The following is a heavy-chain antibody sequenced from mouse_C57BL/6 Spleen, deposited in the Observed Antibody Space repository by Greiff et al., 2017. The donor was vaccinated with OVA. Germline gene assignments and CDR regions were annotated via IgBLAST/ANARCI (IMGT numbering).Heavy chain of an antibody. J-gene: IGHJ2*01. D-gene: IGHD1-1*01. V-gene: IGHV1-26*01. CDR1: GYTFTDYY. CDR2: INPNNGGT. CDR3: AREDYYGY. Sequence: EVKLQQSGPELVKPGASVKISCKASGYTFTDYYMNWVKQSHGKSLEWIGDINPNNGGTSYNQKFKGKATLTVDKSSSTAYMELRSLTSEDSAVYYCAREDYYGYWGQGTTLTVSS.